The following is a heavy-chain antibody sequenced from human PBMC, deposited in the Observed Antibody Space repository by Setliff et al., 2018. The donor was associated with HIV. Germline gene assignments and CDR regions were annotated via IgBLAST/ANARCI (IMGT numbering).Heavy chain of an antibody. J-gene: IGHJ5*02. CDR1: GGSIRSSTYY. CDR2: MFYSGRT. D-gene: IGHD2-2*01. Sequence: TLSLTCTVSGGSIRSSTYYWAWIRHSPGKGLEWIGSMFYSGRTYHNPSLKSRVTISVDTSKNQFSLKLNSVTAADTAFYYCARSYCSSSTCLTWFDPWGQGTLVTVSS. CDR3: ARSYCSSSTCLTWFDP. V-gene: IGHV4-39*07.